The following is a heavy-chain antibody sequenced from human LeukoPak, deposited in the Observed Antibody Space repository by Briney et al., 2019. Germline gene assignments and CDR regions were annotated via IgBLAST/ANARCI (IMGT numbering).Heavy chain of an antibody. CDR3: ARTRGYCSSTSCSYYYYYYMDV. V-gene: IGHV3-21*01. J-gene: IGHJ6*03. Sequence: GGSLRLSCAASGFTFSSYSMNWVRQAPGKGLEWVSSISSSSSYIYYADSVKGRFTISRDNAKNSLYPQMNSLRAEDTAVYYCARTRGYCSSTSCSYYYYYYMDVWGKGTTVTVSS. CDR2: ISSSSSYI. D-gene: IGHD2-2*03. CDR1: GFTFSSYS.